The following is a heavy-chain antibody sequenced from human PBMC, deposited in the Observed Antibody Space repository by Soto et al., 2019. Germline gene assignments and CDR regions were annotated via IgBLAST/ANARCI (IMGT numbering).Heavy chain of an antibody. CDR1: GYTLTELS. J-gene: IGHJ3*02. CDR2: FDPEDGET. V-gene: IGHV1-24*01. CDR3: ATVVVVAAISVDAFDI. D-gene: IGHD2-15*01. Sequence: SVKVSCKVSGYTLTELSMHWVRQAPGKGLEWLGGFDPEDGETIYAQKFQGRVTMTEDTFTDTAYMELSSLRSEDTAFYYCATVVVVAAISVDAFDIWGQGTMVTVSS.